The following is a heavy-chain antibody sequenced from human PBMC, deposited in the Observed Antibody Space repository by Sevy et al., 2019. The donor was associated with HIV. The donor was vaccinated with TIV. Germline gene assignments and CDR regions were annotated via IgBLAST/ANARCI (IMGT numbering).Heavy chain of an antibody. D-gene: IGHD3-22*01. Sequence: ASVKVSCKSSGYTFTTYDINWVRQATGQGLEWMGWMNPNSDNTGYAQKFQGRVTMTSNTSISTAYMELSSLRSEDTAVYYCARIDSSGYMGNFDYWGQGTLVTVSS. CDR1: GYTFTTYD. CDR3: ARIDSSGYMGNFDY. V-gene: IGHV1-8*01. J-gene: IGHJ4*02. CDR2: MNPNSDNT.